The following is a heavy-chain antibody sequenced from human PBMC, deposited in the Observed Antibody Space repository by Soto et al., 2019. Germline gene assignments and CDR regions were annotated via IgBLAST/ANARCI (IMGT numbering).Heavy chain of an antibody. Sequence: EVQLLESGGGLVQPEGSLRLSCAASGFTFSTYVMSWVRQAPGKGLEWVSLIRGGGVSTYYADSVKGRFTISRDNSKNTLYLKMNSLRAEDTAVYYCARDQGFGGSGPPFDYWGQGTLVTVSS. CDR1: GFTFSTYV. CDR3: ARDQGFGGSGPPFDY. D-gene: IGHD3-10*01. CDR2: IRGGGVST. V-gene: IGHV3-23*01. J-gene: IGHJ4*02.